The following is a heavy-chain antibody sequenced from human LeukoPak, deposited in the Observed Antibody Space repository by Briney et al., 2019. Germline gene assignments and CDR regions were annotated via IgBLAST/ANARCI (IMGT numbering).Heavy chain of an antibody. V-gene: IGHV1-2*06. CDR1: GYTFTGYY. CDR3: ASTSMIELSDAFDI. Sequence: ASVEVSCKASGYTFTGYYMHWVRQAPGQGLEWMGRINPNSGGTNYAQKFQGRVTMTRDTSISTAYMELSRLRSDDTAVYYCASTSMIELSDAFDIWGQGTMVTVSS. J-gene: IGHJ3*02. D-gene: IGHD3-22*01. CDR2: INPNSGGT.